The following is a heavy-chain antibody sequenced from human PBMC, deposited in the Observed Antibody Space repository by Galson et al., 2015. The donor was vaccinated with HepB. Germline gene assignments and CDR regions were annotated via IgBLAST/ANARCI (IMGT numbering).Heavy chain of an antibody. Sequence: SLRLSCAASGFTFSSYSMNWVRQAPGKGLEWVSSISSSSSYIYYADSVKGRFTISRDNAKNSLYLQMNSLRAEDTAVYYCARDKVGTIFGVAEPWDFGYYYGMDVWGQGTTVTVSS. D-gene: IGHD3-3*01. CDR2: ISSSSSYI. J-gene: IGHJ6*02. V-gene: IGHV3-21*01. CDR1: GFTFSSYS. CDR3: ARDKVGTIFGVAEPWDFGYYYGMDV.